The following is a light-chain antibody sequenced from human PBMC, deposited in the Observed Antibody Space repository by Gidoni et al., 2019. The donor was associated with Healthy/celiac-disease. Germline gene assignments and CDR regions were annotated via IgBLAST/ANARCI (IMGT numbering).Light chain of an antibody. J-gene: IGKJ2*01. Sequence: ELVMTQSPATLSVSPGERSTLSCRASQSVSSNLAWYQQKPGQAPRLLIYGASTRATGIPARFSGSGSGTEFTFNISSLQSEDFAVYYCQQYNNWPQTFGQGTKLEIK. CDR3: QQYNNWPQT. V-gene: IGKV3-15*01. CDR1: QSVSSN. CDR2: GAS.